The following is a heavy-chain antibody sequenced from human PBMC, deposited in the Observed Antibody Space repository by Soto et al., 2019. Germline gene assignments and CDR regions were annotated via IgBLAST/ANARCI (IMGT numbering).Heavy chain of an antibody. Sequence: QVQLVQSGAEVKKPGSSVKVSCKASGGTFSSYAISWVRQAPGQGLEWMGGIIPIFGTANYAQKFQGRVTITADEYTSTAYMELSSLRSEDTAVYYCARTYYYGSGSIGGGMDVCGQGTTVTVSS. CDR3: ARTYYYGSGSIGGGMDV. CDR1: GGTFSSYA. CDR2: IIPIFGTA. V-gene: IGHV1-69*01. J-gene: IGHJ6*02. D-gene: IGHD3-10*01.